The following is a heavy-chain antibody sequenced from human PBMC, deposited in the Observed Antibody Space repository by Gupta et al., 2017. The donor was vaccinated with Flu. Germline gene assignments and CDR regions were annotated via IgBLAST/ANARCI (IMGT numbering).Heavy chain of an antibody. D-gene: IGHD5-18*01. CDR1: GFTFSSYG. CDR2: ISYDGSNK. Sequence: QVQLVESGGGVVQPGRSLRLSCAASGFTFSSYGMPWVRQAPGKGLEWVAVISYDGSNKYYADSVKGRFTISRDNSKNTLYLQMNSLRAEDTAVYYCAKGFVDTRTDDDAFDIWGQGTMVTVSS. V-gene: IGHV3-30*18. CDR3: AKGFVDTRTDDDAFDI. J-gene: IGHJ3*02.